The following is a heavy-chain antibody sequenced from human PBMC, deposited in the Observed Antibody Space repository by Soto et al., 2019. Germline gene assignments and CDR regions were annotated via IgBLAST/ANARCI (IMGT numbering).Heavy chain of an antibody. V-gene: IGHV1-58*01. J-gene: IGHJ6*02. Sequence: GASVKVSCKASGFTFTSSAVQWVRQARGQRLEWIGWIVVGSGNTNYAQKFQERVTITRDMSTSTAYMELSSLRSEDTAVYYCAADRGPQYSSGRYYYYYGMDVWGQGTTVTVSS. CDR1: GFTFTSSA. CDR2: IVVGSGNT. CDR3: AADRGPQYSSGRYYYYYGMDV. D-gene: IGHD6-19*01.